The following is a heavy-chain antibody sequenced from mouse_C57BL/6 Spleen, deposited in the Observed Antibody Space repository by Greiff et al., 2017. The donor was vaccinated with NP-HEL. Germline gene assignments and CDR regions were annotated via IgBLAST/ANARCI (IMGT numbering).Heavy chain of an antibody. Sequence: EVQLVESGGDLVKPGGSLKLSCAASGFTFSSYGMSWVRQTPDKRLEWVATISSGGSYTYYPDSVKGRFTISRDNAKNTLYLQMSSLKSEDTAMYYCARQGGYSNYWYFDVWGTGTTVTVSS. CDR2: ISSGGSYT. CDR3: ARQGGYSNYWYFDV. V-gene: IGHV5-6*01. J-gene: IGHJ1*03. D-gene: IGHD2-5*01. CDR1: GFTFSSYG.